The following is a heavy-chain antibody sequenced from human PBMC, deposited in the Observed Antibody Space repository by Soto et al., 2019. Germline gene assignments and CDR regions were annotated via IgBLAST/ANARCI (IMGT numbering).Heavy chain of an antibody. CDR3: ARTEKLEVYGMDV. V-gene: IGHV1-2*02. CDR1: GYTVTDYY. J-gene: IGHJ6*02. Sequence: ASVKVSCKASGYTVTDYYIHWVRQAPGQGLEWMGWISPKSGTTIYAQKLQDRVTMTRDTSTSTASMELRSLRSDDTAVYYCARTEKLEVYGMDVWGQGTTVTVSS. D-gene: IGHD3-3*01. CDR2: ISPKSGTT.